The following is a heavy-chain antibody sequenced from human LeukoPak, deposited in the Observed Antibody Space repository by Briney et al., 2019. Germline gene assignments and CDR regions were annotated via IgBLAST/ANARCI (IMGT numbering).Heavy chain of an antibody. CDR1: GYTFTSYD. D-gene: IGHD6-13*01. V-gene: IGHV1-8*01. CDR2: MNPNSGNT. Sequence: ASVKVSCKASGYTFTSYDINWVRQATGQGLEWMGWMNPNSGNTGYAQKFQGRVTMTRNTSISTAYMELNSLRAEDTAVYYCAKDQYSSSWYGVPIFDYWGQGTLVTVSS. CDR3: AKDQYSSSWYGVPIFDY. J-gene: IGHJ4*02.